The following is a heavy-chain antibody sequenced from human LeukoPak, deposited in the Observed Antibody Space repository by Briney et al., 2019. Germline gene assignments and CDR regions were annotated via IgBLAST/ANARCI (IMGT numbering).Heavy chain of an antibody. CDR2: IWYDGSNK. Sequence: GGSLRLSCAASGFTFSSYGMHWVRQAPGKGLEWVAVIWYDGSNKYYADSVKGRFTISRDNSKNTLYLQMNSLRAEDTAVYYCAREEDSSWSNSRYIDYWGQGTLVTVSS. J-gene: IGHJ4*02. D-gene: IGHD6-13*01. CDR1: GFTFSSYG. CDR3: AREEDSSWSNSRYIDY. V-gene: IGHV3-33*01.